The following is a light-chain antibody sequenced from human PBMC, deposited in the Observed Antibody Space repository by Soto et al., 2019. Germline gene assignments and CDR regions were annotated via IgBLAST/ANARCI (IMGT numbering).Light chain of an antibody. J-gene: IGKJ1*01. CDR1: QSIRGS. Sequence: DIQMTQSPSTLSASVGDRVTITCRASQSIRGSLAWYQQKPGKAPNLLIYEASNLKSGVPSRFSGSGSRTEYTLTISSLQPDDSASYYCQQYNGYWTFGQRTRVEIK. CDR3: QQYNGYWT. V-gene: IGKV1-5*03. CDR2: EAS.